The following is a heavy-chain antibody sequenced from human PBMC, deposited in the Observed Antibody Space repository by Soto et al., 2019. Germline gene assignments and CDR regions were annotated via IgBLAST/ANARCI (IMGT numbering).Heavy chain of an antibody. D-gene: IGHD3-3*01. J-gene: IGHJ6*03. CDR3: ARGPPTGQYYDFWSGYYSTDARGYYYYYMDV. Sequence: GGSLRLSCAASGFTFSSYSMNWVRQAPGKGLEWVSSISSSSSYIYYADSVKGRFTISRDNAKNSLYLQMNSLRAEDTAVYYCARGPPTGQYYDFWSGYYSTDARGYYYYYMDVWGKGTTVTVSS. CDR2: ISSSSSYI. CDR1: GFTFSSYS. V-gene: IGHV3-21*01.